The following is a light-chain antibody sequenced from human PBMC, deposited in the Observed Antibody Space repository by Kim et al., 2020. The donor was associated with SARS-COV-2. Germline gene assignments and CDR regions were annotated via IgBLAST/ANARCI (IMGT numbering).Light chain of an antibody. Sequence: SSNLAWYQQKPGQAPRLLIYGASTRATGVPARFSGSGSGTEFILPINSLQSEDFAIYYCQQYNNWPPLTFGGGTKVDIK. CDR1: SSN. CDR2: GAS. J-gene: IGKJ4*01. V-gene: IGKV3-15*01. CDR3: QQYNNWPPLT.